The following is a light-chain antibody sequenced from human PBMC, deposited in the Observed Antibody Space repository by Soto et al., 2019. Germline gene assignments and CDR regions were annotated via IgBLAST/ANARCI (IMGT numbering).Light chain of an antibody. V-gene: IGKV1-5*03. CDR2: KAS. CDR3: QQYNSYSPT. Sequence: DIQMNKSPSTLSASVGDRVTITCRASQSISTWLAWYQQEPGKAPKLLIHKASSLQSGVPSRFSGSGSGTDFTLTISSLHPDDFATYYCQQYNSYSPTFGQGTKVDIK. CDR1: QSISTW. J-gene: IGKJ1*01.